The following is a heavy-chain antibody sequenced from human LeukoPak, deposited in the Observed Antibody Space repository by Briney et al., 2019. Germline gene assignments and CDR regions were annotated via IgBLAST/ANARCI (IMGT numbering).Heavy chain of an antibody. Sequence: GGSLRPFCGDRGFAFGSNVMVWVRQALGKGLEWVSIVYSDDTTYYADSVKGRFTISRHNSKNTLYLQMNSLRAEDTAVYYCARDRFNGMDVWGQGTTVTVSS. V-gene: IGHV3-53*04. CDR3: ARDRFNGMDV. J-gene: IGHJ6*02. CDR2: VYSDDTT. CDR1: GFAFGSNV.